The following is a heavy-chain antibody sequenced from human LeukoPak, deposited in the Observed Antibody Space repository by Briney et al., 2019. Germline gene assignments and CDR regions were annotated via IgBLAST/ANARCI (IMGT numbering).Heavy chain of an antibody. CDR1: GDIVSSISAS. J-gene: IGHJ5*02. CDR2: TYYRSKWCN. CDR3: ARIGSTGNWFDP. Sequence: SQTLSLTCAISGDIVSSISASWNWIRQSPSRGLEWLGRTYYRSKWCNDYAVSVKSRITINPDTSKNQFSLQLNSVTPEDTAVYYCARIGSTGNWFDPWGQGTLVTVSS. D-gene: IGHD2-2*01. V-gene: IGHV6-1*01.